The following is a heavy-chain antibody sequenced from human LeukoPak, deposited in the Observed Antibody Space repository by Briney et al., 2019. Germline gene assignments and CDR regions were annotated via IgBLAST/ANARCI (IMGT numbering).Heavy chain of an antibody. J-gene: IGHJ5*02. Sequence: GGSLRLSCAASGFTFSSYAMSWVRQAPGKGLEWVSSISGSGSSTYYADSVKGRFTISRDNSKNTLYLQMNSLRAEDTAVYYCAKVPYSSRRPPVDWFDPWGQGTLVTVSS. CDR2: ISGSGSST. D-gene: IGHD6-13*01. CDR1: GFTFSSYA. V-gene: IGHV3-23*01. CDR3: AKVPYSSRRPPVDWFDP.